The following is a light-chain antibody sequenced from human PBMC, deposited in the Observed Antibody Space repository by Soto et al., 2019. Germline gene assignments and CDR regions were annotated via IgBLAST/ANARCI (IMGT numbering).Light chain of an antibody. J-gene: IGKJ4*01. CDR3: QQYNTWPPYT. V-gene: IGKV3-15*01. CDR2: SAS. Sequence: EIVLTQSPGTLSLSPGERATLSRRASQSVSSSYLAWYQQKPGQAPRLLIYSASTRATGVPARFSGSGSGTEFTLTISSLQSEDFAVYYCQQYNTWPPYTFGGGTKVDI. CDR1: QSVSSSY.